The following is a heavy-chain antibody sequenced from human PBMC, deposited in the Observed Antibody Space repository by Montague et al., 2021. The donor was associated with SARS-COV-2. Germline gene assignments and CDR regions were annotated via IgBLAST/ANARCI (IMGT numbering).Heavy chain of an antibody. CDR1: GGSISSGGYY. CDR2: IYYSGST. J-gene: IGHJ3*02. V-gene: IGHV4-31*03. CDR3: ARVRITMIVVVDAFDI. D-gene: IGHD3-22*01. Sequence: TLSLTCTVSGGSISSGGYYWSWIRQHPGKGLEWIGYIYYSGSTYYXPSLKSRVTISVDTSKNQFSLKLSSVTAADTAMYYCARVRITMIVVVDAFDIWGQGTTVTVSS.